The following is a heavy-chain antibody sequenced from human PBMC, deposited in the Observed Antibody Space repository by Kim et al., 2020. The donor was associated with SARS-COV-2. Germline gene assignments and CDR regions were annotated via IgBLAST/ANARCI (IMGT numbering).Heavy chain of an antibody. Sequence: GESLKISCKGSGYSFTSYWISWVRQMPGKGLEWMGRIDPSDSYTNYSPSFQGHVTISADKSISTAYLQWSSLKASDTAMYYCARHEVISLAGGGMDVWGQGTTVTVSS. V-gene: IGHV5-10-1*01. J-gene: IGHJ6*02. CDR3: ARHEVISLAGGGMDV. CDR2: IDPSDSYT. CDR1: GYSFTSYW. D-gene: IGHD2-21*01.